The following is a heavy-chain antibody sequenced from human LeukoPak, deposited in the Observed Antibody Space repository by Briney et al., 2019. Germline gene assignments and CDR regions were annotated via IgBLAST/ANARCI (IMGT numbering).Heavy chain of an antibody. CDR2: IYPGDSVT. Sequence: GESLKISCKGSGYSFTSYWIGWVRQMPGKGLGWMGIIYPGDSVTRYGPSFQGQVTISADKSISTAYLQWSSLKASDTAMYYCARATYYYGSGSYYGSSVDYWGQGTLVTVSS. J-gene: IGHJ4*02. V-gene: IGHV5-51*03. CDR3: ARATYYYGSGSYYGSSVDY. D-gene: IGHD3-10*01. CDR1: GYSFTSYW.